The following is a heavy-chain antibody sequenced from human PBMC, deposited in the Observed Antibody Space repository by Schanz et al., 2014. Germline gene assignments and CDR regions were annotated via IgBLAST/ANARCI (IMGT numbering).Heavy chain of an antibody. Sequence: VQLLESGGGLVQPGGSLRLSCAASAFALNNYDMTWVRQAPGKGLEWAALISHDGNNKHYVDSVEGRFTISRDNAKNSLYLQMNSLRAEDTAVYYCARPSDSSWYMDVWGKGTTVTVSS. J-gene: IGHJ6*03. V-gene: IGHV3-30-3*01. CDR3: ARPSDSSWYMDV. CDR2: ISHDGNNK. D-gene: IGHD2-21*02. CDR1: AFALNNYD.